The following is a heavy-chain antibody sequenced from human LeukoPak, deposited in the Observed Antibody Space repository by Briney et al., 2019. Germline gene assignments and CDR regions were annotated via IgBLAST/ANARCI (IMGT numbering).Heavy chain of an antibody. CDR1: GFTFSSYS. D-gene: IGHD3-16*02. J-gene: IGHJ6*02. V-gene: IGHV3-21*01. Sequence: PGGSLRLSCAASGFTFSSYSMNWVRQAPGKGLVWVSSISSSSSYIYYADSVKGRFTISRDNAKNSLYLQMNSLRAEDTAVYYCARGMITFGGVIASKAPGVAPLDVWGQGTTVTVSS. CDR2: ISSSSSYI. CDR3: ARGMITFGGVIASKAPGVAPLDV.